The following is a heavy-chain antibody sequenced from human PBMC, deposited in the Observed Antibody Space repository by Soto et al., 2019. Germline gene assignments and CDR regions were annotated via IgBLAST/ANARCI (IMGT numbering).Heavy chain of an antibody. V-gene: IGHV3-23*01. J-gene: IGHJ4*02. CDR2: VTANGGST. Sequence: PGGSLRLSCAASGFTFNNYAMSWVRQAPGKGLEWVSTVTANGGSTYYADSVKGRFTISRDNSKNTLYLQMSSLRAEDTAVYYCTKKSQAKTGPFDSWAQGTLVTVS. CDR1: GFTFNNYA. CDR3: TKKSQAKTGPFDS. D-gene: IGHD1-1*01.